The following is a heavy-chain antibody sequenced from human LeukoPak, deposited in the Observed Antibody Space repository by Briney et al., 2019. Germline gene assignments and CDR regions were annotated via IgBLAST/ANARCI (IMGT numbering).Heavy chain of an antibody. J-gene: IGHJ4*02. CDR3: TKGAGFWDYASGFDY. V-gene: IGHV3-23*01. CDR2: IRGSGGST. Sequence: GGSLPLSCAASGFTFSNYALSWVRQPPGKGLAWVGTIRGSGGSTYYADYVQGRSTISKDKSKTTLYRQMKRLSSEATAVYYSTKGAGFWDYASGFDYWGQGTLVTVSS. CDR1: GFTFSNYA. D-gene: IGHD3-10*01.